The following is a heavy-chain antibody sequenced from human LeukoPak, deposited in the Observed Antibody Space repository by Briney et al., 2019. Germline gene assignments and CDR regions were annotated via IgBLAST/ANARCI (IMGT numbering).Heavy chain of an antibody. CDR1: GGSISSGGYY. Sequence: PSQTLSLTCTVSGGSISSGGYYWSWIRQPPGKGLEWIGYIYYSGSTNYNPSLKSRVTISVDTSKNQFSLKLSSVTAADTAVYYCVRTLGYYDSSGYYRYYFDYWGQGTLVSVSS. CDR3: VRTLGYYDSSGYYRYYFDY. V-gene: IGHV4-61*08. D-gene: IGHD3-22*01. J-gene: IGHJ4*02. CDR2: IYYSGST.